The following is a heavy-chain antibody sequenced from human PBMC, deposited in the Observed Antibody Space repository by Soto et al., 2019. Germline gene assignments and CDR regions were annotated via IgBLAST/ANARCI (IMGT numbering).Heavy chain of an antibody. CDR1: GYTFTSYY. CDR2: INPSGGST. J-gene: IGHJ6*02. V-gene: IGHV1-46*01. D-gene: IGHD5-18*01. CDR3: VSGSAPQTAYGMDV. Sequence: QVQLVQSGAEVKKPGASVKVSCKASGYTFTSYYMHWVRQAPGQGLEWMGIINPSGGSTSYAQKCEGRVTMTRDTSTSTVHIELSSLRSEDTAVYYCVSGSAPQTAYGMDVWGQGTTVTVSS.